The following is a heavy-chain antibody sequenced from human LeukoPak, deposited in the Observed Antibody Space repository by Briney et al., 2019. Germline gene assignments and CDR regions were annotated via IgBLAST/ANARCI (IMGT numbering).Heavy chain of an antibody. Sequence: SETLSLACAVYGGSFSGYYWSWIRQPPGKGLEWIGEINHSGSTNYNPSLKSRVTISVDTSKNQFSLKLSSVTAADTAVYYCASDYGDYPREDRKLDPWGQGTLVTVSS. V-gene: IGHV4-34*01. CDR2: INHSGST. CDR1: GGSFSGYY. D-gene: IGHD4-17*01. CDR3: ASDYGDYPREDRKLDP. J-gene: IGHJ5*02.